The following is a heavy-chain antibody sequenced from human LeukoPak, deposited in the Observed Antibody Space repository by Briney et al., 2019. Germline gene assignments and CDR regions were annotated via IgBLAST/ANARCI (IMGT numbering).Heavy chain of an antibody. D-gene: IGHD3-22*01. CDR2: INPNSGGT. Sequence: ASVKVSCKASGYTFTGYYMHWVRQAPGQGLEWMGWINPNSGGTNYAQKFQGRVTMTRDTSISTAYMELSRLRSDDTAVYYCARGVQNYYYDSSGYYYWDYWGQGTLVTVSS. CDR3: ARGVQNYYYDSSGYYYWDY. J-gene: IGHJ4*02. CDR1: GYTFTGYY. V-gene: IGHV1-2*02.